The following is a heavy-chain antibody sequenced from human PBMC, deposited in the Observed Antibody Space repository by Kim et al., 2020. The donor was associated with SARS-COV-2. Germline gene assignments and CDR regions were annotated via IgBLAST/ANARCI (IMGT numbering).Heavy chain of an antibody. CDR3: AKGGYCGSTTCFIVFDI. J-gene: IGHJ3*02. CDR1: GLTFSNYA. Sequence: GGSLRLSCTVSGLTFSNYAMSWVRQAPGKGLEWVSGISSSGGSTYYADSVKGRFTISRDNSKNTLHLQMNSLRAEDTAIYYCAKGGYCGSTTCFIVFDIWGQGTMVTVSS. V-gene: IGHV3-23*01. CDR2: ISSSGGST. D-gene: IGHD2-2*01.